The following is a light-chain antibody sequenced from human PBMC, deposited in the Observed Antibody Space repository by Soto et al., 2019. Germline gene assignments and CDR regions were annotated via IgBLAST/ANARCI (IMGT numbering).Light chain of an antibody. CDR1: RTISMNY. V-gene: IGKV3-20*01. J-gene: IGKJ1*01. CDR3: QQYGGPVPWT. CDR2: GAS. Sequence: ELVLTQSPGTLSLSPGDSATVSCRASRTISMNYLVWYQKKRGQAPRLLIYGASTRATGIPDRFTGSGSGKDFNLTITRVEPEHFAVYYCQQYGGPVPWTFGQRTKVDI.